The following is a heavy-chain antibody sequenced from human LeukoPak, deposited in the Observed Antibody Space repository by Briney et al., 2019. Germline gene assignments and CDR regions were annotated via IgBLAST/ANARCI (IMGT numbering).Heavy chain of an antibody. CDR2: IYYSGST. Sequence: SETLSLTCTLSGRSISTFYWRWLRQPPGKGLEWIGYIYYSGSTNYNPSLKSRATLSLDTSNKQFSLQLGSVSAADTAVYYFARGDRAAAAEWWGQGTLGTVS. J-gene: IGHJ4*02. CDR1: GRSISTFY. D-gene: IGHD6-13*01. V-gene: IGHV4-59*01. CDR3: ARGDRAAAAEW.